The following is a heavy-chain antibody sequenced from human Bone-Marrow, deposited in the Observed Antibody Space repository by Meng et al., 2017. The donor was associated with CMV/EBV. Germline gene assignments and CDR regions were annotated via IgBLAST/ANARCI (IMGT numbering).Heavy chain of an antibody. CDR3: ARGGYCSSTSCYPFDY. CDR2: INHSGST. CDR1: GGSFSSYY. V-gene: IGHV4-34*01. Sequence: GSLRLSCAVYGGSFSSYYWSWIRQPPGKGLEWIGEINHSGSTNYNPSLKSRVTISVDTSKNQFSLKLSSVTAADTAVYYCARGGYCSSTSCYPFDYWGQGTLVTVSS. D-gene: IGHD2-2*03. J-gene: IGHJ4*02.